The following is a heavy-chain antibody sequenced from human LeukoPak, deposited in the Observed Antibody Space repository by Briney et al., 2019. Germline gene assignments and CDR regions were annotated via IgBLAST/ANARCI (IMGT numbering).Heavy chain of an antibody. J-gene: IGHJ4*02. CDR1: AFTFGTYV. CDR3: ARGGPGYSYGAALDY. V-gene: IGHV3-30*04. CDR2: ISYDGRYK. Sequence: GRSLRLSCAASAFTFGTYVVHWVRQVPGKGLEWMALISYDGRYKYYADSVKGRFTISRDNSKNTLYFQMDNLRTDDTAVYYCARGGPGYSYGAALDYWGQGTLVTVSS. D-gene: IGHD5-18*01.